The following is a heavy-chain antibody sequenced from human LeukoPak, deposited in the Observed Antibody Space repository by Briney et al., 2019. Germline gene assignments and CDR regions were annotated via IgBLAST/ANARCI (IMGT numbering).Heavy chain of an antibody. CDR3: ARAWWEQYNWFDP. CDR2: IIPIFGTA. V-gene: IGHV1-69*05. Sequence: ASVKVSCKASGGTFSSYAISWVLQAPGQGLEWMGGIIPIFGTANYAQKFQGRVTITTDESTSTAYMELSNLRSEDTAVYYCARAWWEQYNWFDPWGQGTLVTVSS. D-gene: IGHD1/OR15-1a*01. CDR1: GGTFSSYA. J-gene: IGHJ5*02.